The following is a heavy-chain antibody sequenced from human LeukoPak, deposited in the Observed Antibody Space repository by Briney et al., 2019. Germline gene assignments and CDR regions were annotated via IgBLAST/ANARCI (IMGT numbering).Heavy chain of an antibody. V-gene: IGHV1-18*01. D-gene: IGHD1-14*01. J-gene: IGHJ6*02. CDR2: ISAYNGNT. CDR1: GYTFTSYG. CDR3: ARVIRKGTYYYYGMDV. Sequence: EASVKVSCKASGYTFTSYGISWVRQAPGQGLEWMGWISAYNGNTNYAQKLQGRVIMTTDTSTSTAYMELRSLRSDDTAVYYCARVIRKGTYYYYGMDVWGQGTTVTVSS.